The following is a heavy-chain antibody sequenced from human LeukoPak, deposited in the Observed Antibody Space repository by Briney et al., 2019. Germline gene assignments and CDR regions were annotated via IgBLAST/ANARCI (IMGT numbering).Heavy chain of an antibody. CDR2: ISVSSTYT. V-gene: IGHV3-11*06. D-gene: IGHD3-22*01. J-gene: IGHJ4*02. CDR1: GFTFSDYY. CDR3: ARETVYDSSGYGSDY. Sequence: KSGGSLRLSCAASGFTFSDYYMSWIRQAPGKGLEWVSYISVSSTYTNYADSVKGRFTISRDNAKNSLYLQMNSLRAEDTAVYYCARETVYDSSGYGSDYWGQGTLVTV.